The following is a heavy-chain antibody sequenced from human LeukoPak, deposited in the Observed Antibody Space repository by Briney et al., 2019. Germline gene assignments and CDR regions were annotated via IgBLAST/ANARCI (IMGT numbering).Heavy chain of an antibody. V-gene: IGHV4-34*01. D-gene: IGHD3-10*01. CDR2: INHSGST. CDR1: GGSFGDYY. Sequence: SETLSLTCGVYGGSFGDYYWSWIRQPPGKGLEWIGEINHSGSTNYNPSLKSRVTISVDTSKNQFSLKLSSVTAADTAVYYCARRNYGSGTDYWGQGTLVTVSS. CDR3: ARRNYGSGTDY. J-gene: IGHJ4*02.